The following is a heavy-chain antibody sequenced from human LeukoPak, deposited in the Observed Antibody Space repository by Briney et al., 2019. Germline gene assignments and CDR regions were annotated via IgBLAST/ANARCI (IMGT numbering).Heavy chain of an antibody. Sequence: GASVKVSCKASGGTFSSYTISWVRQAPGQGLEWMGRIIPILGIANYAQKFQGRVTITADKSTSTAYMELSSPRSEDTAVYYCARDEVGRVGATWGQGTLVTVSS. CDR1: GGTFSSYT. D-gene: IGHD1-26*01. J-gene: IGHJ5*02. CDR3: ARDEVGRVGAT. V-gene: IGHV1-69*04. CDR2: IIPILGIA.